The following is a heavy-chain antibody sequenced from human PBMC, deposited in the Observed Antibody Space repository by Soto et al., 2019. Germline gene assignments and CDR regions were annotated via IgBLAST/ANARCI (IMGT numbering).Heavy chain of an antibody. CDR1: GFTFSIYG. Sequence: QVQLVESGGGVVQPGRSLRLSCAASGFTFSIYGMHWVRQAPGKGLEWVAVIWYDGSNQYYADSVKGRFTTSRANSKNALYLQMNCLRSEDTAVYYCARGRYCSGWSDFDYWGQGTLVTVSS. J-gene: IGHJ4*02. V-gene: IGHV3-33*01. CDR3: ARGRYCSGWSDFDY. D-gene: IGHD6-25*01. CDR2: IWYDGSNQ.